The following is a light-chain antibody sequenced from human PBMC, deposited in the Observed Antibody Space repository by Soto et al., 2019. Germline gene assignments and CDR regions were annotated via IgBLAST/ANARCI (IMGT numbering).Light chain of an antibody. J-gene: IGLJ7*01. CDR1: SSDVGGYNF. CDR3: SSFTSNSTLL. CDR2: EVS. V-gene: IGLV2-14*01. Sequence: QSALTQPASVSGSPGQSITISCTGTSSDVGGYNFVSWYQQHPGKAPKLMIYEVSNRPSGVSYRFSGSKSGNTASLTISGLQPEDEADYYCSSFTSNSTLLFGGGTQLTVL.